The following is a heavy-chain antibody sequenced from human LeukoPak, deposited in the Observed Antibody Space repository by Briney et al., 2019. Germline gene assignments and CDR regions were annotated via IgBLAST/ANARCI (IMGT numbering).Heavy chain of an antibody. J-gene: IGHJ4*02. CDR1: GGSVSSGSYF. CDR3: ARVILTHSDYFDY. Sequence: SETLSLTCTVSGGSVSSGSYFWSWIRQPPGKGLEWIGYIYYSGSTNYNPSLKSRVTISVDTSKNQFSLKLSSVTAADTAVYYCARVILTHSDYFDYWGQGTLVTVSS. V-gene: IGHV4-61*01. CDR2: IYYSGST.